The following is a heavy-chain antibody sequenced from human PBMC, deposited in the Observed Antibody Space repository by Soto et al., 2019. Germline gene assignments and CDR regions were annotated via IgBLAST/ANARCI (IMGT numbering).Heavy chain of an antibody. CDR1: GFAFNNYP. CDR3: AKGIDEAYYYLLDV. Sequence: GGSLRLSCAASGFAFNNYPMTWVRQAPGKGLEWVSSISDGGFTPYYADSVKGRFTVSRDNSKNTLYLLMNDLRVEDTAAYYCAKGIDEAYYYLLDVCGGGTTVTVYS. V-gene: IGHV3-23*01. CDR2: ISDGGFTP. D-gene: IGHD3-22*01. J-gene: IGHJ6*04.